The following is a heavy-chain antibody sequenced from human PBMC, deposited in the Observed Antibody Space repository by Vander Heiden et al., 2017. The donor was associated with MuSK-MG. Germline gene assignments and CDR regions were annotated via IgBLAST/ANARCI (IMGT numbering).Heavy chain of an antibody. D-gene: IGHD2-21*02. CDR1: GFTFSSFE. V-gene: IGHV3-48*03. Sequence: EVQLVESGGGLVQPGGSLRLSCAASGFTFSSFELNWVRQAPGKGLEWVSYISSSGGTIYYADSVEGRLTISRDNAKNSLYLQMNSLRAEDTAVYYCARDRCAVVTSYYYYMDVWGTGTTGTVSS. J-gene: IGHJ6*03. CDR3: ARDRCAVVTSYYYYMDV. CDR2: ISSSGGTI.